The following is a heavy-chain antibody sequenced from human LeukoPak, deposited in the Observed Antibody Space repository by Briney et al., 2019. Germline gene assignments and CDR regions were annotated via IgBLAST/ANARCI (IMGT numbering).Heavy chain of an antibody. CDR1: GYTFSIHG. CDR3: AKDGGPFPDY. V-gene: IGHV1-18*01. Sequence: ASVKFSCKTSGYTFSIHGISWVRQAPGQGLEWMGWSCANNGNTNYAQRFQGRVTMTTDTSTSTAYRELRSLRSDDTAVYYCAKDGGPFPDYWGQGTLVTVSS. CDR2: SCANNGNT. D-gene: IGHD3-16*01. J-gene: IGHJ4*02.